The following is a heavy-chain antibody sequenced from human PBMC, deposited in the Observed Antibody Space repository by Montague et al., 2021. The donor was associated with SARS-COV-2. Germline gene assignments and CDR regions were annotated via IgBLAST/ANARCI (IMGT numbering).Heavy chain of an antibody. V-gene: IGHV3-48*01. D-gene: IGHD3-22*01. CDR2: LYGFSPVI. CDR1: GFTFTDYS. CDR3: ARGGNLWDSSGYYREGYFYGMDV. J-gene: IGHJ6*02. Sequence: SLRLSCAASGFTFTDYSMNWVRQAPGRGLEWISYLYGFSPVIFYADSVKGRFTISRDNAKNSLFLQVNSLGAEDTVVYYCARGGNLWDSSGYYREGYFYGMDVWGQGTTVTVSS.